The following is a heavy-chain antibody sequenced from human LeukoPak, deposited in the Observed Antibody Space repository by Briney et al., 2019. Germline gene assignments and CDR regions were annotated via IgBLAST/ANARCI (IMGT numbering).Heavy chain of an antibody. Sequence: SETLSLTCAVSGYSISSDYYWGWIRQPPGRGLEWIGSIYHSGSTYYDSSLKSRVTISVATSKNQFSLKLNSVTAADTAVYYCARISRYYSDSSGFYPSHFDYWGQGTLVTVSS. D-gene: IGHD3-22*01. CDR1: GYSISSDYY. CDR2: IYHSGST. J-gene: IGHJ4*02. V-gene: IGHV4-38-2*01. CDR3: ARISRYYSDSSGFYPSHFDY.